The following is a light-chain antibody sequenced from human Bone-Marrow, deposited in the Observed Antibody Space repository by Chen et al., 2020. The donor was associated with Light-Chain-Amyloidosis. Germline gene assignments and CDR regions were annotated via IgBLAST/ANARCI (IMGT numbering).Light chain of an antibody. CDR3: QVWDRSSDRPV. V-gene: IGLV3-21*02. J-gene: IGLJ3*02. CDR1: NIGSTS. CDR2: DDS. Sequence: SYVLTQPSSVYVAPGQTARMACGGHNIGSTSVHWYQQTPGQAPLLVVYDDSDRPSGIPERLSGSNSGNTATLTISRVEAGDEADYYCQVWDRSSDRPVFGGGTKLTVL.